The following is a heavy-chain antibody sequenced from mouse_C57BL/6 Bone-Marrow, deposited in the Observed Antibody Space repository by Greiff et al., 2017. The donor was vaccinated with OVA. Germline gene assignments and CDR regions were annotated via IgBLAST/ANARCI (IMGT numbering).Heavy chain of an antibody. CDR1: GFNIKDYY. Sequence: VQLKQSGAELVKPGASVKLSCTASGFNIKDYYMHWVKQRTEQGLEWIGRIDPEDGETKYAPKFQGKATITADTSSNTAYLRLSSLTSGDTAVYYCARSEDYYWYFDVWGTGTTVTVSS. D-gene: IGHD2-4*01. CDR3: ARSEDYYWYFDV. V-gene: IGHV14-2*01. CDR2: IDPEDGET. J-gene: IGHJ1*03.